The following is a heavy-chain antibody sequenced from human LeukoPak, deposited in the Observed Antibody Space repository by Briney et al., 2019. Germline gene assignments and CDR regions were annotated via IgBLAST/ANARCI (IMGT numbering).Heavy chain of an antibody. CDR2: INAGNGNT. Sequence: ASVKVSCKASGYTFTSYYMHWVRQAPGQRLEWMGWINAGNGNTKYSQEFQGRVTITRDTSASTAYMELSSLRSEDMAVYYCAIGQGIAAAGTGGLDYWGQGTLVTVSS. CDR3: AIGQGIAAAGTGGLDY. V-gene: IGHV1-3*03. D-gene: IGHD6-13*01. J-gene: IGHJ4*02. CDR1: GYTFTSYY.